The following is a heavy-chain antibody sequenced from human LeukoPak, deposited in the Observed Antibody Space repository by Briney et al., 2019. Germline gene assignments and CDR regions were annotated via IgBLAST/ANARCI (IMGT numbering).Heavy chain of an antibody. D-gene: IGHD5-12*01. CDR2: IYTSGRT. CDR1: GGSISSYY. V-gene: IGHV4-4*07. J-gene: IGHJ4*02. Sequence: PSETLSLTCTVSGGSISSYYWSWIRQPAGKGLEWIGRIYTSGRTNYNPSLKSRVTISVDKSKNQFSLKLSSVTAADTAVYYCARDGWISGGYFDYWGQGTLVTVSS. CDR3: ARDGWISGGYFDY.